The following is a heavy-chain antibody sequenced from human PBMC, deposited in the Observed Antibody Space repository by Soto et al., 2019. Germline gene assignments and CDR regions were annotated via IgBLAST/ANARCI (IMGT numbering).Heavy chain of an antibody. D-gene: IGHD6-19*01. CDR3: AKNRAVAAPGPYYFDY. V-gene: IGHV3-23*01. Sequence: PGGSLRLSCAASGFTFSSYAMSWVRQAPGKGLEWVSAISGSGGSTYYADSVKGRFTISRDNSKNTLYPQMNSLRAEDTAVYYCAKNRAVAAPGPYYFDYWGQGTLVTVSS. J-gene: IGHJ4*02. CDR1: GFTFSSYA. CDR2: ISGSGGST.